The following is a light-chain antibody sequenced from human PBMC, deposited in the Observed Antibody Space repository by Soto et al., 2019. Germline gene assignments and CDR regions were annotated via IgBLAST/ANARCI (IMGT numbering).Light chain of an antibody. Sequence: PGERATLSCRASQSVSTYVAWYQQKPGQAPRLLIYDGSKRATGIPARFSGGGSGTDFTLTISSLEPEDFAVYYCQQRDKWPPYTFGQGTKLEI. CDR1: QSVSTY. CDR2: DGS. J-gene: IGKJ2*01. CDR3: QQRDKWPPYT. V-gene: IGKV3-11*01.